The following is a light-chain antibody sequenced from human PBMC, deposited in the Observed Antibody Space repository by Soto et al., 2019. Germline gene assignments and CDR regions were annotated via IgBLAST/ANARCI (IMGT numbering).Light chain of an antibody. CDR3: QQYNDWPRT. V-gene: IGKV3-15*01. J-gene: IGKJ1*01. CDR1: QTVTSN. Sequence: EIVMMQSPVTLSVSPGETANLSCRASQTVTSNLAWYQQKPGRSPRLLLSGASTRATGIPARFSGSGSGTGFTLTISRLQSEDLAVYYCQQYNDWPRTFGQGTKV. CDR2: GAS.